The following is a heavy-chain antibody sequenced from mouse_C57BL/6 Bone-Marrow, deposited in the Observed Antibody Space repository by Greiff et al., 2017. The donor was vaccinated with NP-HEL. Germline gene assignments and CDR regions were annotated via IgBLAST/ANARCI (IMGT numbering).Heavy chain of an antibody. CDR1: GYTFTSYG. CDR2: IYPRSGNT. CDR3: AAGWLLAWFAY. V-gene: IGHV1-81*01. D-gene: IGHD2-3*01. Sequence: QVQLKQSGAELARPGASVKLSCKASGYTFTSYGISWVKQRTGQGLEWIGEIYPRSGNTYYNEKFKGKATLTADKSSSTAYMELRSLTSEDSAVYFCAAGWLLAWFAYWGQGTLVTVSA. J-gene: IGHJ3*01.